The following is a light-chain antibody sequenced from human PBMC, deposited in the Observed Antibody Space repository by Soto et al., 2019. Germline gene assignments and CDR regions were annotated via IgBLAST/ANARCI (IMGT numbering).Light chain of an antibody. CDR2: DAS. J-gene: IGKJ5*01. CDR1: QSVGSD. Sequence: EIVMTQSPATLSVSPGERATLSCRASQSVGSDLAWYQQKPGQAPWLLIYDASTRATGIPARFSGSGSGTEFTLTISSLQSEDFAVYYCQQYNNWPPITFGQGTRLEIK. CDR3: QQYNNWPPIT. V-gene: IGKV3-15*01.